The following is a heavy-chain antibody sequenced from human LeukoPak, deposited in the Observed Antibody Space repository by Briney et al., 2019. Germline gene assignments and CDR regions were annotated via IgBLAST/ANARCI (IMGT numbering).Heavy chain of an antibody. V-gene: IGHV3-23*01. CDR2: ISPSDGST. J-gene: IGHJ4*02. Sequence: GGSLRLSCAASGFTFSAYAMSWVRQAPGKGLEWVSGISPSDGSTYYADSVKGRFTVSRDNSKNTLYLQMNSLRAEDTAVYYCGQYCTNGVCYWRFDYWGQGTLVTVSS. CDR3: GQYCTNGVCYWRFDY. CDR1: GFTFSAYA. D-gene: IGHD2-8*01.